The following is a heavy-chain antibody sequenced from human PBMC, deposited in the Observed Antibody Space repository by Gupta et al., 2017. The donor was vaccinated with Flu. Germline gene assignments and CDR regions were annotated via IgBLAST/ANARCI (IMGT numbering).Heavy chain of an antibody. J-gene: IGHJ4*02. D-gene: IGHD3-3*01. CDR2: MKYDGSAE. Sequence: EVQLVESGGGLVQPGGSLRLSCAASGFSFSTSWMTWVRQAPGKGLEWLAFMKYDGSAESYAASVKGRFTISRDNAKNSLYLQMNRLGAEDTALYYCARDPSFGAIDYWGKGTLVTVAS. V-gene: IGHV3-7*01. CDR1: GFSFSTSW. CDR3: ARDPSFGAIDY.